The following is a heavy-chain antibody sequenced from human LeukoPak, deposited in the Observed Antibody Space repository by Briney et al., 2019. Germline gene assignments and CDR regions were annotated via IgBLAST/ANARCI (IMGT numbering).Heavy chain of an antibody. Sequence: LETLSLTCTLFGGSISTYSWSWIRQPPGKGLEWIGLIYDGGSTYYNPSLKSRVSISLDMSKNHVSLKLNSVTSPDTAVYYCARAGPRREGYNFDYWGQGTLVTVSS. CDR3: ARAGPRREGYNFDY. V-gene: IGHV4-59*01. CDR2: IYDGGST. CDR1: GGSISTYS. D-gene: IGHD5-24*01. J-gene: IGHJ4*02.